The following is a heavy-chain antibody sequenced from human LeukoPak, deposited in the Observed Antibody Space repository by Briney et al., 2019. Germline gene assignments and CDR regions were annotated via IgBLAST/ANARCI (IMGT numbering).Heavy chain of an antibody. D-gene: IGHD1-14*01. CDR1: GYTFTHNW. Sequence: GESLKISCKVSGYTFTHNWIGWVRQKPGRGLEWLGVIFPAGSNTAYNSSFRGQVTISVDKSIDTAYLQWGSLKASDSAIYYCARHRATGTWSDFDYWGQGTVVTVSS. CDR2: IFPAGSNT. CDR3: ARHRATGTWSDFDY. J-gene: IGHJ4*02. V-gene: IGHV5-51*01.